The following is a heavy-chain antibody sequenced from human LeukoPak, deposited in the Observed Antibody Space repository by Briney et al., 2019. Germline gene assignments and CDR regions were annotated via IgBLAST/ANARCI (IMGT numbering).Heavy chain of an antibody. Sequence: GASVKVSCKASGGSFSTYAISWVRQAPGQGLEWMGGITPIFGTAKYAQKFQGRVTITADESTSTAYMELSSLRSEDTAVYYCVRDGEGVAISVNYWFDPWGQGTLVTVSS. V-gene: IGHV1-69*13. CDR1: GGSFSTYA. CDR2: ITPIFGTA. CDR3: VRDGEGVAISVNYWFDP. D-gene: IGHD3-10*01. J-gene: IGHJ5*02.